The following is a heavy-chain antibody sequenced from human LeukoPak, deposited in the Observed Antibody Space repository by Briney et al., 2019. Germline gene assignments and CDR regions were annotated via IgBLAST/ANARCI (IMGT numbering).Heavy chain of an antibody. CDR2: INHSGST. CDR1: GGSFSGYY. Sequence: PSETLSLTCAVYGGSFSGYYWSWIRQHPGKGLEWIGEINHSGSTNYNPSLKSRVTISVDTSKNQFSLKVSSVTAADTAVYYCARRIAARPRGYWFDPWGQGTLVIVSS. CDR3: ARRIAARPRGYWFDP. V-gene: IGHV4-34*01. D-gene: IGHD6-6*01. J-gene: IGHJ5*02.